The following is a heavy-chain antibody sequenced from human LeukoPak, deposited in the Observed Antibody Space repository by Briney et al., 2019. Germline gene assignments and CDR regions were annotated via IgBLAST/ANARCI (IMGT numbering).Heavy chain of an antibody. CDR3: AGKSTYYDSSGYYAY. J-gene: IGHJ4*02. D-gene: IGHD3-22*01. CDR1: GGTFSSYA. Sequence: SVKVSCKASGGTFSSYAISWVRQAPGQGLEWMGWITPIFGTANYAQKFQGRVTITTDESTSTAYMELSSLRSEDTAVYYCAGKSTYYDSSGYYAYWGQGTLVTVSS. V-gene: IGHV1-69*05. CDR2: ITPIFGTA.